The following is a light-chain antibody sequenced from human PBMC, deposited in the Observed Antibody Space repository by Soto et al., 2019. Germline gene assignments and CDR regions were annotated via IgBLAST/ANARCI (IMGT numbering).Light chain of an antibody. CDR2: GAS. CDR3: QEYNTWPWT. Sequence: ERATLSCRASQSVNNNLAWYQQKLGQAPRVLIYGASTRATGIPARFTGSGSGTEFILTITSLQSEDSAVYYCQEYNTWPWTFGQGTKVDIK. V-gene: IGKV3-15*01. CDR1: QSVNNN. J-gene: IGKJ1*01.